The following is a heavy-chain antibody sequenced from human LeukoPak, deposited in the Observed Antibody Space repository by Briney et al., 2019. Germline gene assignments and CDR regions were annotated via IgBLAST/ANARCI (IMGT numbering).Heavy chain of an antibody. J-gene: IGHJ5*02. V-gene: IGHV3-7*01. D-gene: IGHD6-13*01. CDR3: AGGSGWLTHH. CDR1: GFTLSSYW. Sequence: GGSLRLSCAAPGFTLSSYWMNWVRHPPGKGLEWVAGIKQDGSETLYVDSVRGRFTISRDNAQNSLYLQMNSLRTEDTAVYYCAGGSGWLTHHWGQGTLVAVSS. CDR2: IKQDGSET.